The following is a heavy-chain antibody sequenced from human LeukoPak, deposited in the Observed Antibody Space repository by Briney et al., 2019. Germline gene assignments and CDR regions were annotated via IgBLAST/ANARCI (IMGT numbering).Heavy chain of an antibody. Sequence: PSETLSLTCAVYGGSFSGYYWSWIRQPPGKGLEWIGEINHSGSTNYNPSLKSRVTISVDTSKNQFSLKLSSVTAADTAVYYCARAPDSSGYYYYYYYMDVWGKGTTVTVSS. CDR1: GGSFSGYY. D-gene: IGHD3-22*01. CDR2: INHSGST. J-gene: IGHJ6*03. V-gene: IGHV4-34*01. CDR3: ARAPDSSGYYYYYYYMDV.